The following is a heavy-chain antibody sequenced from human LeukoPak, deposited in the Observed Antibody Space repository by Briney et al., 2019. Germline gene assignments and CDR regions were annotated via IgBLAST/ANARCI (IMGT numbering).Heavy chain of an antibody. CDR2: IYYSGST. D-gene: IGHD1-1*01. CDR3: ARDSVSGSIDY. J-gene: IGHJ4*02. Sequence: SETLSLTCTVSGGSISSYYWSWIRQPPGKGLEWIGYIYYSGSTNYNPSLKSRVTISVDTSKNQFSLKLSSVTAADTAMYYCARDSVSGSIDYWGQGTLVTVSS. CDR1: GGSISSYY. V-gene: IGHV4-59*01.